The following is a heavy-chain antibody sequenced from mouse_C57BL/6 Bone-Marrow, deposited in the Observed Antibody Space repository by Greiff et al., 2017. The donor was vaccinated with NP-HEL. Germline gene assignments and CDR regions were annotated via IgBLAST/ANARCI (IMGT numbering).Heavy chain of an antibody. CDR2: IYPGNSDT. J-gene: IGHJ4*01. CDR1: GYTFTSYW. D-gene: IGHD2-5*01. Sequence: VQLQQSGTVLARPGASVKMSCKTSGYTFTSYWMHWVKQRPGQGLEWIGAIYPGNSDTSYNQKFKGKDKLTAVTSASTAYMELSSLTNEDSAVYYCTRGDGHYSNYDAMDHWGQGASVTVSS. CDR3: TRGDGHYSNYDAMDH. V-gene: IGHV1-5*01.